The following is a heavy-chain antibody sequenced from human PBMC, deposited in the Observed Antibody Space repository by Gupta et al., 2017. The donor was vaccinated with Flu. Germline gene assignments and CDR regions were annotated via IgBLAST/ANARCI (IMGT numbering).Heavy chain of an antibody. Sequence: EVQLLQSGGGLVRPGESLTLACAASGFTFTDYALNWVRQSPGGGLEWVSCISSSGGSTYYADSGKGRFTISRDNSKNTLFLHLSSLRTEDTARYYCAKDTAASGYGSLFDYWGPGTEVTVSS. CDR2: ISSSGGST. V-gene: IGHV3-23*01. D-gene: IGHD3-10*01. CDR1: GFTFTDYA. J-gene: IGHJ4*02. CDR3: AKDTAASGYGSLFDY.